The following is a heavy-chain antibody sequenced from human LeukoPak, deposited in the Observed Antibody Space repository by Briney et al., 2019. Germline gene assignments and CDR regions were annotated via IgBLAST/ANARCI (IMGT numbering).Heavy chain of an antibody. J-gene: IGHJ4*02. D-gene: IGHD6-19*01. CDR1: GGSFSGYF. Sequence: SETLSLTCAVYGGSFSGYFWSWIRQPPGKGLEWIGEINHSGSTNYIPSLKSRVTISVDTSKNQFSLKLSSVTAADTAVYYCTREAVAGTGDGGYWGQGTLVTVSS. CDR3: TREAVAGTGDGGY. CDR2: INHSGST. V-gene: IGHV4-34*03.